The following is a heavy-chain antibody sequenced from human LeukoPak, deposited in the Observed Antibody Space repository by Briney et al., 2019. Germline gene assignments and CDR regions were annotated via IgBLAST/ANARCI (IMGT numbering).Heavy chain of an antibody. CDR1: GGSISSSSYY. CDR2: IYYSGST. D-gene: IGHD6-19*01. CDR3: ASVRAVAGSYYFDY. J-gene: IGHJ4*02. Sequence: SETLSLTCTVSGGSISSSSYYWGWIRQPPGKGLEWIGSIYYSGSTYYNPSLESRVSISVDTSKNQFSLKLSSVTAADTAVYYCASVRAVAGSYYFDYWGQGTLVTVSS. V-gene: IGHV4-39*01.